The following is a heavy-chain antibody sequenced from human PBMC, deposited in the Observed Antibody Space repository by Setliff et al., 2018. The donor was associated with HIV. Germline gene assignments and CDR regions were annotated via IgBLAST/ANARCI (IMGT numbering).Heavy chain of an antibody. CDR2: FYYNGNT. Sequence: SETLSLTCTVTGGSISTKNYYWGWIRQTPEKGLEWIGDFYYNGNTFYNPSLKSRVTISIDTSKKQFSLRLTSVTAADTAVYYCARLMHYYDSFWVLWRENYFDSWGRGTLVTVSS. V-gene: IGHV4-39*07. J-gene: IGHJ4*01. CDR3: ARLMHYYDSFWVLWRENYFDS. CDR1: GGSISTKNYY. D-gene: IGHD3-22*01.